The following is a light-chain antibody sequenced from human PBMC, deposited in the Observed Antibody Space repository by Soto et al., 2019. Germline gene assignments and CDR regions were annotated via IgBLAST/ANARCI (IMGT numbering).Light chain of an antibody. J-gene: IGKJ4*01. CDR2: GAS. V-gene: IGKV3-15*01. Sequence: EIVMTQSPATLSVSPGERATLSCRASQSVSSDLAWYQQKPGQAPRLLIYGASTRTTSIAARFSGRGSGTEFTLTITSLQSEDFAVYYCQQYNSWPPTFGGGTKVEIK. CDR1: QSVSSD. CDR3: QQYNSWPPT.